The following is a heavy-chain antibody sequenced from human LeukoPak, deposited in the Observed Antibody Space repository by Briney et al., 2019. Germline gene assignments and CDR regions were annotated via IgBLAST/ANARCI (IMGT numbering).Heavy chain of an antibody. CDR3: ARDSPIPLNY. CDR2: LGTDSSTI. CDR1: GFNFSRYD. V-gene: IGHV3-48*01. D-gene: IGHD2-21*01. J-gene: IGHJ4*02. Sequence: PGGSLRLSCAASGFNFSRYDMNWVRQAPGKGLEWVSFLGTDSSTIYYADSVKGRFTVSRDNAKNSLYLQMNSLRAEDTAVYYCARDSPIPLNYWGQGTLVTVSS.